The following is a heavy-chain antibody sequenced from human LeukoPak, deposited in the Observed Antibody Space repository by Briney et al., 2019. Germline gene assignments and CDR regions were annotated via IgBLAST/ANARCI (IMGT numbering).Heavy chain of an antibody. V-gene: IGHV4-4*02. CDR3: ARDSSSYYDFWSGLHDAFDI. Sequence: SETLSLTYAVSVGSIGSSNWWSWVGQPPGKGLEWIEEIYHSGSTNYNPSLKSRVTISVDKSKNQFSLKLSSVTAADTAVYYCARDSSSYYDFWSGLHDAFDIWGQGTMVTVSS. J-gene: IGHJ3*02. D-gene: IGHD3-3*01. CDR2: IYHSGST. CDR1: VGSIGSSNW.